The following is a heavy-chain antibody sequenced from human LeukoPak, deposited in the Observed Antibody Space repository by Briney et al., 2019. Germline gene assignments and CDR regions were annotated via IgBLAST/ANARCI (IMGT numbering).Heavy chain of an antibody. V-gene: IGHV4-59*01. D-gene: IGHD4-17*01. CDR1: GGSMSDYY. J-gene: IGHJ4*02. CDR2: LHYSGST. Sequence: SETLSLTCTVSGGSMSDYYWSWIRQPPGKGLEWIGCLHYSGSTDSNPSHKSRVTISVDTSKSQFSRKLRSVTAADTAVYYWARVASTGPFDYWGQGTLVTVSS. CDR3: ARVASTGPFDY.